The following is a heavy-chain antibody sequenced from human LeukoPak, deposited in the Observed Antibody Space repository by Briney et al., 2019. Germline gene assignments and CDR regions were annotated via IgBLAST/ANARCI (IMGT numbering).Heavy chain of an antibody. CDR2: ISAYNGNT. CDR1: GYTFTSYY. J-gene: IGHJ4*02. Sequence: VSVKVSCKASGYTFTSYYMHWVRQAPGQGLEWMGWISAYNGNTNYAQKLQGRVTMTTDTSTSTAYMELRSLRSDDTAVYYCARSRNSGSGDYWGQGTLVTVSS. D-gene: IGHD3-22*01. V-gene: IGHV1-18*04. CDR3: ARSRNSGSGDY.